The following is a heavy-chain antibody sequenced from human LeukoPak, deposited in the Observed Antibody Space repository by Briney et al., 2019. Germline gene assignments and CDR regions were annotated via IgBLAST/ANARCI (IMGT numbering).Heavy chain of an antibody. J-gene: IGHJ5*02. Sequence: SETLSLTCTVSGGSISSSSYYWGWIRQPPGKGLEWIGRIYYSGSTYYNPSLKCRVTISVDTSKNQFSLKLSSVTAADTAVYYCATHSGIAAAGSPWFDPWGQGTLVTVSS. D-gene: IGHD6-13*01. V-gene: IGHV4-39*01. CDR2: IYYSGST. CDR3: ATHSGIAAAGSPWFDP. CDR1: GGSISSSSYY.